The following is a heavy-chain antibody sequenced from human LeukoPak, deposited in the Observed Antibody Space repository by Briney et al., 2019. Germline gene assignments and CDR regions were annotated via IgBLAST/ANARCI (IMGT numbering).Heavy chain of an antibody. CDR3: ARSSTTFDR. Sequence: PGGSLRLSCAASGFTFSSYWIHWVRQAPGKGLMWVSRINSDGITLYVDSVKGRFTISRDNAKNTVYLQMNSLRAEDTAVYYCARSSTTFDRWGQGTLVTVSS. J-gene: IGHJ5*02. D-gene: IGHD1-7*01. CDR1: GFTFSSYW. CDR2: INSDGIT. V-gene: IGHV3-74*01.